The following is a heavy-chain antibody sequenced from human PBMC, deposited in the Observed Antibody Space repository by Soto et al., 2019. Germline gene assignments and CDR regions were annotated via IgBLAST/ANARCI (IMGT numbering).Heavy chain of an antibody. J-gene: IGHJ5*02. Sequence: SQTLSLTCAISGDSVSSNSAAWNWIRQSPSRGLEWLGRTYYRSKWYKEYAASVRSRITINPDTSKNQFSLQLNSVSPEDTTVYYCVRTVGWLDPWGQGILVTVSS. V-gene: IGHV6-1*01. CDR1: GDSVSSNSAA. CDR2: TYYRSKWYK. D-gene: IGHD2-15*01. CDR3: VRTVGWLDP.